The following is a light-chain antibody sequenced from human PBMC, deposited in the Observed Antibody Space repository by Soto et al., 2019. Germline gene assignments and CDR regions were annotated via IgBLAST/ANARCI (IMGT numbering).Light chain of an antibody. Sequence: EIVLTQSPATLSLSPGDGATLSCRASQSINNYLAWYQQKPGQAPRLLIYDTSNRATGIPARFSGSGSGTAFTLTISSLEPEDFAVYYCQQRNTWPPITFGQGTRLEIK. V-gene: IGKV3-11*01. CDR1: QSINNY. J-gene: IGKJ5*01. CDR2: DTS. CDR3: QQRNTWPPIT.